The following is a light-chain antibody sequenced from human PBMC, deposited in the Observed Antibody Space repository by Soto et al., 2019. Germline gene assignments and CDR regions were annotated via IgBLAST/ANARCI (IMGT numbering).Light chain of an antibody. Sequence: DIQMTQSPSSVSASVGERVTISCQASQGISRSLAWYQQKPGKAPKLLIYAASSLQSGVPFRFSGSGFGTDFTLTISSLQPEDSAIYYCQQADTFPITFGQGTRLEIK. CDR3: QQADTFPIT. V-gene: IGKV1D-12*01. CDR1: QGISRS. J-gene: IGKJ5*01. CDR2: AAS.